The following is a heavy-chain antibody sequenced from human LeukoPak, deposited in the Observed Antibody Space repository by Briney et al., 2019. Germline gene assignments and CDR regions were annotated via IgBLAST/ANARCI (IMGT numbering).Heavy chain of an antibody. Sequence: SETLSLTCTVSGGSISSGGYYWSWIRQHPGKGLEWIGYIYYSGSTYYNPSLKSRVTISVDTSKNQFSLKLSSVTAADTAVYYCASGLYCSSTSCSVRAPPDYWGQGTLVIVSS. CDR2: IYYSGST. CDR3: ASGLYCSSTSCSVRAPPDY. V-gene: IGHV4-31*03. CDR1: GGSISSGGYY. D-gene: IGHD2-2*01. J-gene: IGHJ4*02.